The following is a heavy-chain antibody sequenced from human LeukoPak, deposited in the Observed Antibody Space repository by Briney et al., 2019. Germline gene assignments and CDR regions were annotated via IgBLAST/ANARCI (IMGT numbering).Heavy chain of an antibody. CDR3: ASAHGYIDY. J-gene: IGHJ4*02. CDR1: GDSVSSNSAA. CDR2: TYYRSKWFK. D-gene: IGHD5-18*01. V-gene: IGHV6-1*01. Sequence: SQTLSLTCAISGDSVSSNSAAWHWIRQSPSRGLEWLARTYYRSKWFKDYAVSLQSRISIDPDTSKNQFSLQLNSVTPEDTAVYYCASAHGYIDYWGQGTLVTVSS.